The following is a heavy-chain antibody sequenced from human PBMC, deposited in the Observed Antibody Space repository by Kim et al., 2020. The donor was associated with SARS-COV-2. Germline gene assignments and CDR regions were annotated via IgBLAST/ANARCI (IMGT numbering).Heavy chain of an antibody. V-gene: IGHV4-30-2*01. CDR3: ASGYGSGSPYGMDV. J-gene: IGHJ6*02. Sequence: TPPLKSRVTRAVDRSKNQFSLKLGSVTAADTAVYYCASGYGSGSPYGMDVWGQGTTVTVSS. D-gene: IGHD3-10*01.